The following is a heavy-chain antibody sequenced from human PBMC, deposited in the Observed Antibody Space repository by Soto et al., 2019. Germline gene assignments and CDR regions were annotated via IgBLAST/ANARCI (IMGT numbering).Heavy chain of an antibody. V-gene: IGHV3-15*01. CDR1: GFTINNAW. CDR2: IKSKGNGGTA. Sequence: EVQLVESGGDLVKPGGSLRLSCAASGFTINNAWMSWVRQAPGKGLEWVGRIKSKGNGGTADYAAPVKGRFTISRDDSKNMLYMQMNSLKTEETAVYYCITTYSQPPARPYLDLWGQGTPVTVSA. CDR3: ITTYSQPPARPYLDL. D-gene: IGHD1-26*01. J-gene: IGHJ4*02.